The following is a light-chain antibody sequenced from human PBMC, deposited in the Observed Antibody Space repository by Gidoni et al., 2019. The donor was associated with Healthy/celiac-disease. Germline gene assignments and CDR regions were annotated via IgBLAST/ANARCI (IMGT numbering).Light chain of an antibody. Sequence: DLVMTQSPLSLPVTPGEPASISCRSSQRPLHSNGYNYLDWYLQKPGQSPQLLIYLGSNRASGVPDRFSGSGSGTDFTLKISRVEAEDVGVYYCMQALQTPITFGQGTRLEIK. V-gene: IGKV2-28*01. J-gene: IGKJ5*01. CDR1: QRPLHSNGYNY. CDR2: LGS. CDR3: MQALQTPIT.